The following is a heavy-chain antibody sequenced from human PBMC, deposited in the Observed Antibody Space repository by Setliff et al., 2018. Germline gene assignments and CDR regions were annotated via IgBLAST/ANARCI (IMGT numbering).Heavy chain of an antibody. D-gene: IGHD5-18*01. CDR2: TTPIFTTA. CDR3: ATSHFPVDTVMVTTFAS. J-gene: IGHJ4*02. V-gene: IGHV1-69*13. CDR1: RGTFSNYA. Sequence: SVKVSCQTSRGTFSNYAISWVRQAPGQGLEWMGGTTPIFTTANYAQKFQCRVTITAEDSTSTAYMELSSLKSEDTALYSCATSHFPVDTVMVTTFASWGQGTLVTVSS.